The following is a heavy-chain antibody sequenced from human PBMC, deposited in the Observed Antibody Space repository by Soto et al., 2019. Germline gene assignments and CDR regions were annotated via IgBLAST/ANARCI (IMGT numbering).Heavy chain of an antibody. Sequence: SVQVSCKPSGYSFSDYFIQWVRQAPGQGLEWVAWINPKTAATNYAKKFQGRVSLTWDTSSTTAYMELTRLRPDDTAVYYCARIKWGLNYYNGMDVWGQGTTVTVSS. V-gene: IGHV1-2*02. CDR3: ARIKWGLNYYNGMDV. J-gene: IGHJ6*02. CDR1: GYSFSDYF. CDR2: INPKTAAT. D-gene: IGHD1-26*01.